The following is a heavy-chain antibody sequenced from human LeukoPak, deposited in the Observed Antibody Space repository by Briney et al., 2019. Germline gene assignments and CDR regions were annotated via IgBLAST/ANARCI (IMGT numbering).Heavy chain of an antibody. J-gene: IGHJ4*02. Sequence: SETLSLTCAVCGGSFSGYYWSWIRQPPGKGLEWIGEINHSGSTNYNPSLKRRVTISVDTSKNQFSLKLSSVTAADTAVYYCARGGLRYFDWLLRTYYFDYWGQGTLVTVSS. CDR1: GGSFSGYY. CDR3: ARGGLRYFDWLLRTYYFDY. D-gene: IGHD3-9*01. V-gene: IGHV4-34*01. CDR2: INHSGST.